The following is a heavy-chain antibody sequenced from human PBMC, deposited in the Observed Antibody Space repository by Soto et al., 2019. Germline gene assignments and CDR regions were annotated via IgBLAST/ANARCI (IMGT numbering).Heavy chain of an antibody. D-gene: IGHD2-2*01. CDR2: IYPGDSDT. CDR3: ARHYCSSTSCYPVYYYYYGMDV. Sequence: PGESLKISWNGSGYSFTSYWIGWVRQMPGKGLEWMGIIYPGDSDTRYSPSFQGQVTISADKSISTAYLQWSSLKASDTAMYYCARHYCSSTSCYPVYYYYYGMDVWGQGTTVTVSS. CDR1: GYSFTSYW. J-gene: IGHJ6*02. V-gene: IGHV5-51*01.